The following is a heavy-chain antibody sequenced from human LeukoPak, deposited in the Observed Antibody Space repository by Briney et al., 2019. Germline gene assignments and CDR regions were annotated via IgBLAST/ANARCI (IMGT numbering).Heavy chain of an antibody. CDR3: ARLDRAAARTGYDY. D-gene: IGHD6-13*01. V-gene: IGHV1-2*02. CDR2: INPNSGGT. CDR1: GYTSTGYY. J-gene: IGHJ4*02. Sequence: GASVKVSCKASGYTSTGYYMHWVRQAPGQGLEWMGWINPNSGGTNYAQKFQGRVTMTRDTSISTAYMELSRLRSDDTAVYYCARLDRAAARTGYDYWGQGTLVTVSS.